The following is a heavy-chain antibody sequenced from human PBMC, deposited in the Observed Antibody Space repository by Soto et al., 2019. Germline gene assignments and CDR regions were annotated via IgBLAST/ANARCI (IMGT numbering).Heavy chain of an antibody. CDR2: INPSGGYT. D-gene: IGHD2-21*02. J-gene: IGHJ4*02. Sequence: EASVKVSCKASGYAFTSYYMNWVRQAPGQGLEWLGIINPSGGYTTYAQRFLGRVTVTSDTSTSTAYMELRSLRSDDTAVYYCARDWYRTECGGDCYSFDYWGQGTLVTVSS. CDR3: ARDWYRTECGGDCYSFDY. V-gene: IGHV1-46*01. CDR1: GYAFTSYY.